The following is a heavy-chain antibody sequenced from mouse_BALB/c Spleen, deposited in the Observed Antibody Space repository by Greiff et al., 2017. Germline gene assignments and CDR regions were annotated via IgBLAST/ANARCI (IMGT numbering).Heavy chain of an antibody. CDR3: ARDTGTGAMDY. D-gene: IGHD3-3*01. CDR1: GFTFTDYY. CDR2: IRNKANGYTT. V-gene: IGHV7-3*02. J-gene: IGHJ4*01. Sequence: EVQGVESGGGLVQPGGSLRLSCATSGFTFTDYYMSWVRQPPGKALEWLGFIRNKANGYTTEYSASVKGRFTISRDNSQSILYLQMNTLRAEDSATYYCARDTGTGAMDYWGQGTSVTVSS.